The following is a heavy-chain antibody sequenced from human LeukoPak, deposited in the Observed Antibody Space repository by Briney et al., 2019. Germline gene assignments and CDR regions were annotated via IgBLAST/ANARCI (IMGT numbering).Heavy chain of an antibody. V-gene: IGHV4-38-2*02. Sequence: SETLSLTCTVSGYSISSGYYWGWIRQPPGKGLEWIGSIYHSGSTYYNPSLKSRVTISVDMSKNQFSLKLSSVTAADTAVYYCARPGIAVAGFDYWGQGTLVTVSS. CDR3: ARPGIAVAGFDY. J-gene: IGHJ4*02. CDR1: GYSISSGYY. D-gene: IGHD6-19*01. CDR2: IYHSGST.